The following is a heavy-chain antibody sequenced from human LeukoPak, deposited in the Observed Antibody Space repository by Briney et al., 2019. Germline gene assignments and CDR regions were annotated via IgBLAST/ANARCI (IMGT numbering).Heavy chain of an antibody. Sequence: SETLSLTCTVSGGSISSYYWSWIRQPPGKGLEWIGYIYYSGSTNYSPSLKSRVTISVDTSKNQFSLKLSSVTAADTAVYYCVRDESYFYDSSGHSAFDYWGQGTLVTVSS. V-gene: IGHV4-59*08. J-gene: IGHJ4*02. CDR3: VRDESYFYDSSGHSAFDY. D-gene: IGHD3-22*01. CDR2: IYYSGST. CDR1: GGSISSYY.